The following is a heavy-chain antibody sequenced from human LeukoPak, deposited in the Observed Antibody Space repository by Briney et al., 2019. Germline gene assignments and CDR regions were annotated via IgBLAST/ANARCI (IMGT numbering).Heavy chain of an antibody. D-gene: IGHD3-3*02. CDR3: ARRPTFRAFDI. CDR2: IKQDGSEK. V-gene: IGHV3-7*01. Sequence: GGSLRLSCAASGFTFSSYWMNWVRQAPGKGLEWVANIKQDGSEKHYVDSVKGRFTISRDNAKNSLYLQMNSLRAEDTAVYYCARRPTFRAFDIWGQGTMVTVSS. J-gene: IGHJ3*02. CDR1: GFTFSSYW.